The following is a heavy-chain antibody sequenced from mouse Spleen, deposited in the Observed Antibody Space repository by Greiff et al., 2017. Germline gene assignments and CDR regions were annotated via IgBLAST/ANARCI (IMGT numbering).Heavy chain of an antibody. J-gene: IGHJ3*01. CDR1: GYTFTSYW. CDR2: IDPSDSET. V-gene: IGHV1-52*01. Sequence: VQLQQPGAELVRSGSSVKLSCKASGYTFTSYWMHWVKQRPIQGLEWIGNIDPSDSETHYNQKFKDKATLTVDKSSSTAYMQLSSLTSEDSAVYYCARHDYDGFAYWGQGTLVTVSA. CDR3: ARHDYDGFAY. D-gene: IGHD2-4*01.